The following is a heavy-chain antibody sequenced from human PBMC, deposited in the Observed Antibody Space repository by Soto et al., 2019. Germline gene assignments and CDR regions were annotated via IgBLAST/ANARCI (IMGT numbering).Heavy chain of an antibody. D-gene: IGHD6-13*01. Sequence: QVQLVQSGAEVKKPGASVKVSCKASGYTFTSYGISWVRQAPGQGLEWMGWISAYNGNTKYVQKFQGRVTMTTDTTTRTAYMELRSLRSDDTAVYYCARDAAAGLNDYWGQGTLVTVSS. CDR2: ISAYNGNT. J-gene: IGHJ4*02. CDR3: ARDAAAGLNDY. CDR1: GYTFTSYG. V-gene: IGHV1-18*01.